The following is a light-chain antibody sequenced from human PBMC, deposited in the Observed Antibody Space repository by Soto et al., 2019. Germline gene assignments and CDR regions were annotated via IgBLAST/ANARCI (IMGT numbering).Light chain of an antibody. CDR2: DAS. Sequence: DIQLTQSPSTLSASVGDRVTLTCRAAQSLNSRLAWYQHRPGKAPRLLIYDASTLESGVPSRFSGSGSGTEFTLTISSLHPEDVGSYYCLQYAKDVPGTFGQGTKVDIK. J-gene: IGKJ1*01. CDR1: QSLNSR. V-gene: IGKV1-5*01. CDR3: LQYAKDVPGT.